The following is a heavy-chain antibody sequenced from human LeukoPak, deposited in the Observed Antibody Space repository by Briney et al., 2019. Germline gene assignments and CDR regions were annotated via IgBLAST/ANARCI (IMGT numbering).Heavy chain of an antibody. V-gene: IGHV3-23*01. CDR2: IGGSGGST. CDR1: GFTFSSYG. Sequence: GGSLRLPCAASGFTFSSYGMSWVRQAPGKGREWVSAIGGSGGSTYYADSVKGRFTISRDNSKNTLYLQMNSLRAEDTAVYYCAKDRLTGYYKGEGPSDYWGQGTLVTVSS. CDR3: AKDRLTGYYKGEGPSDY. J-gene: IGHJ4*02. D-gene: IGHD3-9*01.